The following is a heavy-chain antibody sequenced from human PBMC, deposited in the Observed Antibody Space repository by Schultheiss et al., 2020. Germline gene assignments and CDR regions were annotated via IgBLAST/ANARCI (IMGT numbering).Heavy chain of an antibody. D-gene: IGHD4-17*01. Sequence: SETLSLTCTVSGGSISSYYWSWIRQPPGKGLEWIGYIYYSGSTNYNPSLKSRVTISVDTSKNQFSLKLSSVTAADTAVYYCARGSGTTVTTSHAFDIWGQGTMVTVSS. CDR1: GGSISSYY. V-gene: IGHV4-59*01. J-gene: IGHJ3*02. CDR2: IYYSGST. CDR3: ARGSGTTVTTSHAFDI.